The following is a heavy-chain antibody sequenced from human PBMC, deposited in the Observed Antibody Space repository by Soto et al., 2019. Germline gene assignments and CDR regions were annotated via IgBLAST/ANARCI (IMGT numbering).Heavy chain of an antibody. CDR3: ARDGTRLRFDFFDY. CDR2: ISAYNGNT. Sequence: VKADCKPAGYTFTTYGTSWLRQTTGQGLEWMGWISAYNGNTNYAQKLQGRVTMTTDTSTSTAYMELRSLRSDDTAVYYCARDGTRLRFDFFDYWGQGTLVTVSS. D-gene: IGHD5-12*01. CDR1: GYTFTTYG. J-gene: IGHJ4*02. V-gene: IGHV1-18*01.